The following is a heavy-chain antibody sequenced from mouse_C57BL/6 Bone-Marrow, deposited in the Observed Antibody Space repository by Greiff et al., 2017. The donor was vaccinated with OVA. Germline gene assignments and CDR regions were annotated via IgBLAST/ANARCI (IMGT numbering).Heavy chain of an antibody. D-gene: IGHD1-1*01. J-gene: IGHJ2*01. CDR3: ATRGNYYGSSYELDY. CDR1: GFSLTSYG. V-gene: IGHV2-4*01. CDR2: IWSGGIT. Sequence: QVQLQQSGPGLVQPSQSLSITCTVSGFSLTSYGVHWVRQPPGKGLEWLGVIWSGGITDYNAAFISRLSISKDNSKSQVFFKMNSLQADDTAIYYCATRGNYYGSSYELDYWGQGTTLTVSS.